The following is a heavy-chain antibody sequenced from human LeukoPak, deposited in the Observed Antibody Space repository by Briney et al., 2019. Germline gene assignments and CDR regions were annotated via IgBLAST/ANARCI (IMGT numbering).Heavy chain of an antibody. CDR1: GFTFDDHT. J-gene: IGHJ6*03. Sequence: GGSLRLSCAASGFTFDDHTMHWVRQAPGKGLEWVSLISWDGGSKYYADSVKGRFTISRDNAKNSLYLQMNSLRAEDTAVYYCARDPEPRVYYMDVWGKGTTVTISS. CDR3: ARDPEPRVYYMDV. CDR2: ISWDGGSK. D-gene: IGHD1-14*01. V-gene: IGHV3-43*01.